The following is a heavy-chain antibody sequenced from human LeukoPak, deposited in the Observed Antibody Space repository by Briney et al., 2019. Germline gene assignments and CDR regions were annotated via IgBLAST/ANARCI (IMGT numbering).Heavy chain of an antibody. CDR1: GLTFSTYG. Sequence: GGSLRLSCAASGLTFSTYGINWVRQTPGKGLEWVASISSDGSVTCYADSVKGRFTISRDNSKNTLYLQMSSLRAEDTAVYYCAKLNGIAVGGMDVWGQGTTVTVSS. CDR2: ISSDGSVT. V-gene: IGHV3-30*18. J-gene: IGHJ6*02. D-gene: IGHD6-19*01. CDR3: AKLNGIAVGGMDV.